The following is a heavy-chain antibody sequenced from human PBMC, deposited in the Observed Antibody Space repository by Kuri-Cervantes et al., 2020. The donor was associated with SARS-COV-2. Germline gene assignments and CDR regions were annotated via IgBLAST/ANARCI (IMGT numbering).Heavy chain of an antibody. D-gene: IGHD6-13*01. J-gene: IGHJ4*02. V-gene: IGHV3-69-1*01. CDR3: ARAISSWFDY. CDR2: ISSSSTI. Sequence: GGSLRLSCAASGFTFSDYYMSWIRQAPGKGLEWVSYISSSSTIYYADSVKGRFTISRDNAKNSLYLQMNSLRDEDTAVYYCARAISSWFDYWGQGTLVTVSS. CDR1: GFTFSDYY.